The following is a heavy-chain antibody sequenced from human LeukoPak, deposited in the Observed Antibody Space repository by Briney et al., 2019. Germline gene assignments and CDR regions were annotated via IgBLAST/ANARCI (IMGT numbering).Heavy chain of an antibody. Sequence: GGSLRLSCAASGFTFSSCGMHWVRQAPGKGLEWVAFIRYDGSNKYYADSVKGRSTISRDNSKNTLYLQMNSLRAEDTTVYYCAKDRRGDYYYYMDVWGKGTTVTVSS. CDR3: AKDRRGDYYYYMDV. CDR1: GFTFSSCG. J-gene: IGHJ6*03. D-gene: IGHD4-17*01. V-gene: IGHV3-30*02. CDR2: IRYDGSNK.